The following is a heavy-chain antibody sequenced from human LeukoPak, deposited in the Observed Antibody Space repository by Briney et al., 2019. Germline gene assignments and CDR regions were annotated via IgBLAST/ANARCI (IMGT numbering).Heavy chain of an antibody. CDR2: ISGSGGAT. Sequence: GGSLRLSCAASGFTFSSYAMSWVRQAPGKGLEWVSAISGSGGATYYADSVRGRFSISRDSSKNTVYLQMNSLRDEDTAVYYCARARPWDSSRSYYFGMDVWGHGTTVTVSS. D-gene: IGHD3-22*01. V-gene: IGHV3-23*01. CDR1: GFTFSSYA. J-gene: IGHJ6*02. CDR3: ARARPWDSSRSYYFGMDV.